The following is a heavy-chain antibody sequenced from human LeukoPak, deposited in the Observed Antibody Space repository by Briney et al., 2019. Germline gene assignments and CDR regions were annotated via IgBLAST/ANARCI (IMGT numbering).Heavy chain of an antibody. V-gene: IGHV1-2*02. CDR3: ARTALRDIVVVVAAKNYYYYYGMDV. CDR2: INPNSGGT. J-gene: IGHJ6*02. D-gene: IGHD2-15*01. CDR1: GYTFTGYY. Sequence: ASVKVSCKASGYTFTGYYMHWVRQAPGQGLEWMGWINPNSGGTNYAQKFQGRVTMTRDTSISTAYMELSRLRSDDTAVYYCARTALRDIVVVVAAKNYYYYYGMDVWGQGATVTVSS.